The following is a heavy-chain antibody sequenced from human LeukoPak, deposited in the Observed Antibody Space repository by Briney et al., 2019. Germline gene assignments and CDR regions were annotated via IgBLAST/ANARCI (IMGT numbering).Heavy chain of an antibody. V-gene: IGHV3-7*01. CDR3: ARGRGFDS. CDR1: GFSFSNYW. Sequence: GGSLRLSCAASGFSFSNYWMSWVRQAPGKGLEWVANIKQDGSEKYYVDSVKGRFTISRDNAKNSLYLQMNSLRAEDTAVYYCARGRGFDSRGLGTPIIISS. CDR2: IKQDGSEK. D-gene: IGHD3-10*01. J-gene: IGHJ4*02.